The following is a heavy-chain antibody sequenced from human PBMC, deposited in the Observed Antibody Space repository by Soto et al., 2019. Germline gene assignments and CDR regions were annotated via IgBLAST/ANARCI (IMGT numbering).Heavy chain of an antibody. V-gene: IGHV1-2*02. CDR3: ARGHRYYDILSGYYGDFDY. J-gene: IGHJ4*02. D-gene: IGHD3-9*01. Sequence: ASVKVSCKASGYTFTGYYMHWVRQAPGQGLEWMGWINPNSGGTNYAQKFQGRVTMTRDTSISTVYMELSRLRSDDTAVYYCARGHRYYDILSGYYGDFDYWGQGTLVTVSS. CDR1: GYTFTGYY. CDR2: INPNSGGT.